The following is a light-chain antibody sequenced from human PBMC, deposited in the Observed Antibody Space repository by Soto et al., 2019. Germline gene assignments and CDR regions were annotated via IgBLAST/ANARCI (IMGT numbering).Light chain of an antibody. Sequence: EIVLTQSPGTLSLSPGERATLSCRASQSVSSSYLAWYKQKPGQAPRLLIYGASSRATGIPDRFNGSGSGTEFTLIISRLEPEDFAVYYFQQYGSSLFTFGPGTKVDIK. J-gene: IGKJ3*01. CDR3: QQYGSSLFT. V-gene: IGKV3-20*01. CDR1: QSVSSSY. CDR2: GAS.